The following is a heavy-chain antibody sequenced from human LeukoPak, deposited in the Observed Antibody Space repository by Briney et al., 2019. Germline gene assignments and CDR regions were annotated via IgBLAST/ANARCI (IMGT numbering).Heavy chain of an antibody. V-gene: IGHV3-NL1*01. D-gene: IGHD6-19*01. Sequence: GGSLRLSCAASGFTFNSYGMHWVRQAPGKGLEWVSVIYSGGSTYYADSVKGRFTISRDNSKNTLYLQMNSLRAEDTAVYYCASGRYSSGWYDYWGQGTLVTVSS. J-gene: IGHJ4*02. CDR3: ASGRYSSGWYDY. CDR2: IYSGGST. CDR1: GFTFNSYG.